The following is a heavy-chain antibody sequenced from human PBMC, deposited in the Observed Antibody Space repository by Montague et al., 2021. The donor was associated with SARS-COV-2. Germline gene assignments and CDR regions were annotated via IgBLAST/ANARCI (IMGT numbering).Heavy chain of an antibody. J-gene: IGHJ3*02. CDR2: IYYSGST. CDR3: ARVRGNTIFGVVIISAFDI. CDR1: GGSISSYY. D-gene: IGHD3-3*01. Sequence: SETLSLTCTVSGGSISSYYWSWVRQPPGKGLEWIGYIYYSGSTNYNPSLKSRVTISVDTSKNQFSLKLSSVTAADTAVYYCARVRGNTIFGVVIISAFDIWGTVTMVSVFS. V-gene: IGHV4-59*01.